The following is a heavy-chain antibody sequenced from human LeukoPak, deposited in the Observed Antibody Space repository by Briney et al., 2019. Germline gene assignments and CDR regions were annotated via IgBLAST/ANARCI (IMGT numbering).Heavy chain of an antibody. CDR2: ISSSSSYI. CDR1: GFTFSSYS. J-gene: IGHJ4*02. V-gene: IGHV3-21*01. Sequence: PGGSLRLSCAASGFTFSSYSMNWVRQAPGKGLEWVSSISSSSSYIYYADSVKGRFTISRDNAKNSLYLQMNSLRAEDTAVYYCARAFVSLGRDGYNFPFDYWGQGTLVTVSS. CDR3: ARAFVSLGRDGYNFPFDY. D-gene: IGHD5-24*01.